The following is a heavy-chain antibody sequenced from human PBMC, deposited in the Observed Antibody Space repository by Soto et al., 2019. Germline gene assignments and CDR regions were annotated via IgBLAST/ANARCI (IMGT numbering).Heavy chain of an antibody. Sequence: EVQLVESGGGLVQPGGSLRLSCAASGFTFISYDMHWVRQATGKGLEWVSAIGTAGDTYYPGSVKGRFTISRENAKNSLYLQMNSLRAGDTAVYYCAREGKYCTNGVCYRGWFDPWGQGTLVTVSS. CDR2: IGTAGDT. V-gene: IGHV3-13*01. CDR3: AREGKYCTNGVCYRGWFDP. J-gene: IGHJ5*02. CDR1: GFTFISYD. D-gene: IGHD2-8*01.